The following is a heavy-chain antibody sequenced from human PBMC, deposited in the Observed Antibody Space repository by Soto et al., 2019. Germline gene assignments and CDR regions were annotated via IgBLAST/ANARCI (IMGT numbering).Heavy chain of an antibody. CDR2: VSAYNANT. J-gene: IGHJ6*02. Sequence: ASVKVSCKASGYTFTNYGINWVRQAPGQGLEWMGWVSAYNANTNYAQEFQGRVTMTTDTSTNTAYMELRSLGSDDTAVYYCARAATLSMYETHDVWGQGTTAPVSS. V-gene: IGHV1-18*04. CDR3: ARAATLSMYETHDV. D-gene: IGHD2-8*01. CDR1: GYTFTNYG.